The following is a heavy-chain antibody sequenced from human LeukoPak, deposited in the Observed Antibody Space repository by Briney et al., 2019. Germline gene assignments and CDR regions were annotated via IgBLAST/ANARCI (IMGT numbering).Heavy chain of an antibody. V-gene: IGHV5-51*01. CDR2: IYPGDSDT. Sequence: GESLKISCKGSGFSFTSYWIGWVRQMPGKGLEWMGIIYPGDSDTRYSPSFQGQVTISADKSISTAYLQWSSLKASDTAMYYCARQATYYYDSSGYPHAFDIWGQGTMVTVSS. CDR1: GFSFTSYW. D-gene: IGHD3-22*01. CDR3: ARQATYYYDSSGYPHAFDI. J-gene: IGHJ3*02.